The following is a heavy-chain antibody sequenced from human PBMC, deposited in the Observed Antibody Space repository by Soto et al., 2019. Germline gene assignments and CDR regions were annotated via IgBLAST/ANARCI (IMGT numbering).Heavy chain of an antibody. CDR3: ARQRPEAHYFDY. J-gene: IGHJ4*02. CDR1: GGSISSGSCY. CDR2: ISSSGST. Sequence: QVQLQESGPGLVKPSQTLSLTCTVSGGSISSGSCYWTWIRQQQGKGLEWIGYISSSGSTYYNPSLQSRVTISVDTSKNQFSLKLSSVTAADTAVYYCARQRPEAHYFDYWGQGTLVTVSS. D-gene: IGHD6-25*01. V-gene: IGHV4-31*03.